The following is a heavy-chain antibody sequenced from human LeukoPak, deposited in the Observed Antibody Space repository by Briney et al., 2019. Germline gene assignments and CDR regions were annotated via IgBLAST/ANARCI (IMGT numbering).Heavy chain of an antibody. Sequence: SVKVSCKASGGTFSSYAISWVRQAPGQGLEWMGGIIPIFGTANYAQKSQGRVTITADESTSTVYMELSSLRSEDTAVYYCARVRIAVAGDLDYWGQGTLVTVSS. J-gene: IGHJ4*02. CDR1: GGTFSSYA. D-gene: IGHD6-19*01. CDR3: ARVRIAVAGDLDY. CDR2: IIPIFGTA. V-gene: IGHV1-69*13.